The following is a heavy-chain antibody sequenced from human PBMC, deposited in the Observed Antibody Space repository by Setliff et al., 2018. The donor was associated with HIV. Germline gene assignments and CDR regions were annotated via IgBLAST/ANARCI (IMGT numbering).Heavy chain of an antibody. Sequence: PSETLSLTCPVSGYSISSGYYWGWIRQPPGRGLEWIGAIHHSGNTYYSPSLKSRVTISVDTSKNLFSLKVNSVTAADTAVYYCATYAGNGGGKGYWGQGTLVTVSS. CDR1: GYSISSGYY. CDR2: IHHSGNT. J-gene: IGHJ4*02. CDR3: ATYAGNGGGKGY. D-gene: IGHD2-8*01. V-gene: IGHV4-38-2*01.